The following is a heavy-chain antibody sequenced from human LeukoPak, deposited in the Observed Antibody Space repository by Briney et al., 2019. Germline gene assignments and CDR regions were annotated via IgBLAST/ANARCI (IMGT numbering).Heavy chain of an antibody. J-gene: IGHJ5*02. Sequence: SETLSLTCAVSGASISGSGYYWGWIRQPPGKGLEWIGNIYSSGSTYYNASLQSRVTISIDTSKNQFSLRLSSVTAADTAMYYCARVELIVALPTSFDPWGQGTLVTVSS. V-gene: IGHV4-39*07. CDR1: GASISGSGYY. D-gene: IGHD5-12*01. CDR3: ARVELIVALPTSFDP. CDR2: IYSSGST.